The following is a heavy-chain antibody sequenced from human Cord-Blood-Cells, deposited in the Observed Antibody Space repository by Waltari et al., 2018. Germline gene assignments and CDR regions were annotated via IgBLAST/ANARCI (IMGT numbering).Heavy chain of an antibody. Sequence: QVQLVQSGAEVKKPGASVKVSCKASGYTFTSYGISWVRQAPGQGLEWMGWISDYNGNTNYAQKLQGRVTMTTDTSTSTAYMELRSLRSDDTAVYYCARDTPPGDYDYVWGSYLPFDYWGQGTLVTVSS. CDR2: ISDYNGNT. CDR1: GYTFTSYG. J-gene: IGHJ4*02. D-gene: IGHD3-16*01. V-gene: IGHV1-18*01. CDR3: ARDTPPGDYDYVWGSYLPFDY.